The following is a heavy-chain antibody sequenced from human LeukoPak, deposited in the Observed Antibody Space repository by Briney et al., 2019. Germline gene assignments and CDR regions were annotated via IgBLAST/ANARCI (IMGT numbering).Heavy chain of an antibody. Sequence: ETLSLTCTVSGCSISGGYYWSWIRQPAGKGLEWIGRIYTSGSTNYNPSLKSRVTMSVDTSKNQFSLKLSSVTAADTAVYYCARAQYCSGGSCYSGGFDPWGQGTLVTVSS. CDR2: IYTSGST. CDR1: GCSISGGYY. CDR3: ARAQYCSGGSCYSGGFDP. D-gene: IGHD2-15*01. V-gene: IGHV4-4*07. J-gene: IGHJ5*02.